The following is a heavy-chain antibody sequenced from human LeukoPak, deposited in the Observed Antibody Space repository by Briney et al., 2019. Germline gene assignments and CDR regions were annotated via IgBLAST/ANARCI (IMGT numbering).Heavy chain of an antibody. D-gene: IGHD4-17*01. Sequence: SETLSLTCTVSGGSISSYYWSWIRQPPGKGLEWIGFIYYSGSTNYNPSLKSRVTISVDTSKNQFSLKLSSVTAADTAIYYCARNRSVTTTPGFDHWGQGTLVTVSS. V-gene: IGHV4-59*08. CDR2: IYYSGST. CDR1: GGSISSYY. CDR3: ARNRSVTTTPGFDH. J-gene: IGHJ4*02.